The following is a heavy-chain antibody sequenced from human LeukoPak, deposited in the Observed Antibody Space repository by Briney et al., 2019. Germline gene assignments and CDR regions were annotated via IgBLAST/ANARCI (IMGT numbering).Heavy chain of an antibody. D-gene: IGHD3-16*02. CDR3: ARLSNPNWFDP. Sequence: ASLKVSCKASGYTFTSYVFSGGGQAPGQGLEWMGWISAYNGKTNYAQKLQGRVTMTTDTSTSTAYMELRSLRSDDTAVYYCARLSNPNWFDPWGQGTLVTVSS. V-gene: IGHV1-18*01. CDR2: ISAYNGKT. CDR1: GYTFTSYV. J-gene: IGHJ5*02.